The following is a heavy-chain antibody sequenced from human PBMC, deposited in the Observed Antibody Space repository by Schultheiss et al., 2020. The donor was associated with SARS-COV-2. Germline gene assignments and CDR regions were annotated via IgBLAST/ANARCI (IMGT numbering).Heavy chain of an antibody. CDR2: IYYSGST. CDR3: AREGSGYYHFFDY. V-gene: IGHV4-31*03. Sequence: SETLSLTCTVSGGSISSGGYYWSWIRQHPGKGLEWIGYIYYSGSTYYNPSLKSRVTISVDTSKNQFSLKLSSVTAADTAVYYCAREGSGYYHFFDYWGQGTLVTVSS. CDR1: GGSISSGGYY. J-gene: IGHJ4*02. D-gene: IGHD3-22*01.